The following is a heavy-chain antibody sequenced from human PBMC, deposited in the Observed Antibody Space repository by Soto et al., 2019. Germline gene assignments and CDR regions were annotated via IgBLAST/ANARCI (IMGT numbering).Heavy chain of an antibody. CDR2: ISAHSGNT. V-gene: IGHV1-18*01. CDR1: GYAFTTYG. CDR3: ARGRYGDY. D-gene: IGHD1-1*01. J-gene: IGHJ4*02. Sequence: QVHLVQSGAEVKKPGASVKVSCKGSGYAFTTYGITWVRQAPGQGLEWMGWISAHSGNTNYAQKRQGRVTVTSDTSTSTAYMELRSLRSDDTAVYYCARGRYGDYWGQGALVTVSS.